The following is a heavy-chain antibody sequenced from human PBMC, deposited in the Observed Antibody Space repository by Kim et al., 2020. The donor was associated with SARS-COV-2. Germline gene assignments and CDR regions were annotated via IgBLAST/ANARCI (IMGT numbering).Heavy chain of an antibody. CDR1: GFTFSSNY. CDR3: CREGGVGWFDP. D-gene: IGHD1-26*01. CDR2: IYSGGST. Sequence: GGSLRLSCAASGFTFSSNYMSWIRQAPGKGLEWVSVIYSGGSTYYSDSFKGRFTISRDNTKNKLYLQINSLIAEDTAVYYCCREGGVGWFDPWGQGTLVTVSS. V-gene: IGHV3-53*01. J-gene: IGHJ5*02.